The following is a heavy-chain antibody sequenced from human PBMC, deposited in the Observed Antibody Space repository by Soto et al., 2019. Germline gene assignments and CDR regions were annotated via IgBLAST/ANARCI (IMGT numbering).Heavy chain of an antibody. J-gene: IGHJ3*02. D-gene: IGHD3-9*01. CDR1: GFTFDDYA. CDR2: ISWNSGSI. Sequence: PGGSLRLSCAASGFTFDDYAMHWVRQAPGKGLEWVSGISWNSGSIGYADSVKGRFTISRDNAKNSLYLQMNSLRAEDTALYYCAKDTYYDILTGYSHAFDIWGQGTMVTVSS. V-gene: IGHV3-9*01. CDR3: AKDTYYDILTGYSHAFDI.